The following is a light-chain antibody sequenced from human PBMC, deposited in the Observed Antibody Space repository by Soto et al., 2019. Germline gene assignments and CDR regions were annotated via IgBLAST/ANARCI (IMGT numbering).Light chain of an antibody. CDR3: SSYTRSSTYV. CDR1: SSDGGGYNY. J-gene: IGLJ1*01. V-gene: IGLV2-14*01. CDR2: DVS. Sequence: QSVLTQPASVSGSPGQSITISCTGTSSDGGGYNYVSWYRQHPGRVPKLMIYDVSNRPSGVSNRFSGSKSGNTASLTISGLQAEDEADYYCSSYTRSSTYVFGTGTKVTVL.